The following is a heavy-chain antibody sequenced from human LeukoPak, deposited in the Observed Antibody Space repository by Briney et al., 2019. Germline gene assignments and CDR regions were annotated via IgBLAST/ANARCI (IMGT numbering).Heavy chain of an antibody. CDR2: INHSGST. CDR3: ARVGSGVTMYYFDY. CDR1: GGSFSGYY. V-gene: IGHV4-34*01. J-gene: IGHJ4*02. D-gene: IGHD1-1*01. Sequence: SETLSLTCAVYGGSFSGYYWSWIRQPPGKGLEWIGEINHSGSTNYNPSLKSRVTISVDTSKNQFSLKLSSVTAADTAVYYCARVGSGVTMYYFDYWGQGTLVTVSS.